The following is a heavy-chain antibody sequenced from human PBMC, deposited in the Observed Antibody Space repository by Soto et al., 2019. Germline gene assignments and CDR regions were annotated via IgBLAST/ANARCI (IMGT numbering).Heavy chain of an antibody. CDR1: GDTFSSYT. V-gene: IGHV1-69*02. CDR3: ARRRYCGADCYSQYYYGIDI. J-gene: IGHJ6*02. D-gene: IGHD2-21*02. CDR2: VIPVLGVT. Sequence: QVQLVQSGAELKKPGSSVKVSCRSGGDTFSSYTVSWVRQAPGQGLEWMGRVIPVLGVTNYARKFQGRVSITAEKSTSTAYLELRSLTSEDSGVYYCARRRYCGADCYSQYYYGIDIWGQGTTVTVSS.